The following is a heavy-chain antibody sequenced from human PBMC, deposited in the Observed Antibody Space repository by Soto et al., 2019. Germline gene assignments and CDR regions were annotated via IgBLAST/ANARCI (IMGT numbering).Heavy chain of an antibody. Sequence: SETLSLTCDVSGDTISTGGYTWAWIRQPPGKGLEWIGYIYYSGSTNYNPSLKSRVTMSVDTPKNQFSLKLSSVTAADTAVYYCARRGYGPGFPYYYGMDVWGQGTTVTVSS. J-gene: IGHJ6*02. CDR1: GDTISTGGYT. CDR3: ARRGYGPGFPYYYGMDV. D-gene: IGHD3-10*01. V-gene: IGHV4-61*08. CDR2: IYYSGST.